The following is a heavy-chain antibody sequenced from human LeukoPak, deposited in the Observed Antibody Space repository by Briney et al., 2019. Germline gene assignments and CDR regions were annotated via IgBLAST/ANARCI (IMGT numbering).Heavy chain of an antibody. CDR3: ARDLNIVVKSAHYDAFDI. D-gene: IGHD2-21*01. J-gene: IGHJ3*02. CDR1: GFTLSDYY. Sequence: GGSLRLSCEVSGFTLSDYYVSWIRQAPGEGLEWVSYISSNTIYYADSVKGRFTISRDNAKNSIYLQMNSLRAEDTAVYYCARDLNIVVKSAHYDAFDIWGQGTVVTVSS. CDR2: ISSNTI. V-gene: IGHV3-11*01.